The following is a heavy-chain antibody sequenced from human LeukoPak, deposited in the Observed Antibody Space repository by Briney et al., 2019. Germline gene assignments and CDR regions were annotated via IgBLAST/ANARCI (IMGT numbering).Heavy chain of an antibody. CDR1: GFNFTTYW. CDR3: SRRGDNCFDS. CDR2: IHPGDSET. Sequence: GESLKISCKGSGFNFTTYWIGWWRQLPGKGLEWMGIIHPGDSETRYGPSFQGQVTISVDKSITTAYLQWSSLKASDTAMYCCSRRGDNCFDSWGQGTLVTVSS. D-gene: IGHD7-27*01. V-gene: IGHV5-51*01. J-gene: IGHJ5*01.